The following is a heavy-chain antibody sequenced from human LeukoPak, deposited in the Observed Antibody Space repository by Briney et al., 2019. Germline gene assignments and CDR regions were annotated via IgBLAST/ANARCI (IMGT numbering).Heavy chain of an antibody. CDR3: AWAEWSATSKLDS. CDR1: GYTFTDYY. J-gene: IGHJ5*01. Sequence: ASVKVSCKASGYTFTDYYLHWLRQDPGQGLEWVGWINPNSAGTEYAQEFQGRVTMTRDTSNSTAYMELSRLRPDDTAVYYCAWAEWSATSKLDSWGQGTRVTVSS. CDR2: INPNSAGT. V-gene: IGHV1-2*02. D-gene: IGHD2-8*01.